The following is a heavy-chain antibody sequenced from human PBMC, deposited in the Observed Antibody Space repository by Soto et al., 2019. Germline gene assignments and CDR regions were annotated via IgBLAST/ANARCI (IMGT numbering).Heavy chain of an antibody. CDR3: AREVGHMDV. D-gene: IGHD2-2*01. Sequence: ASVKVSCKASGYTFTTYGINWVRQAPGQGLEWMGWVSPYNGEASYAQKVQGRVTMTTDTSTTTAYLELRSLRAADTAVYYCAREVGHMDVWGQGNTITVSS. CDR2: VSPYNGEA. V-gene: IGHV1-18*04. J-gene: IGHJ6*02. CDR1: GYTFTTYG.